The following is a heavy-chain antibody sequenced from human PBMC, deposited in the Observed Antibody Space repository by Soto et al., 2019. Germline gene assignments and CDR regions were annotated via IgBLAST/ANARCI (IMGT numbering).Heavy chain of an antibody. CDR3: ARDSSGSGWYYFDY. V-gene: IGHV3-53*01. Sequence: GGSLRLSCAASGFTVSSNYMNWVRQAPGKGLQWVSLISSGGSTYYADSVKGRFTISRDSSKNTLYLQMNSLRADDTAVYYCARDSSGSGWYYFDYWGQGTLVTVSS. D-gene: IGHD6-19*01. CDR1: GFTVSSNY. J-gene: IGHJ4*02. CDR2: ISSGGST.